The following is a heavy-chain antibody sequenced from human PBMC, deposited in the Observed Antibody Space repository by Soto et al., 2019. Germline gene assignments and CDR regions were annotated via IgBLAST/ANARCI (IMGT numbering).Heavy chain of an antibody. J-gene: IGHJ6*03. CDR3: ARALGALDHSYCYMDF. CDR1: GCRFASSA. V-gene: IGHV1-8*01. Sequence: SAKLCSNASGCRFASSARKWLRQDTGQGLEWMGWMNPNSGNTGYAQKFQGRVNMTRNTSISTAYMELSSLRSEDTAVYYFARALGALDHSYCYMDFWGNATTVSASS. D-gene: IGHD3-16*01. CDR2: MNPNSGNT.